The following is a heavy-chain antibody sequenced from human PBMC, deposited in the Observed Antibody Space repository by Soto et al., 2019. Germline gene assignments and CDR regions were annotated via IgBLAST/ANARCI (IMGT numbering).Heavy chain of an antibody. V-gene: IGHV1-8*01. CDR2: MIPNSGIA. CDR1: GYTFTSYD. CDR3: ARVDAGYSYGNYYYYYMDV. D-gene: IGHD5-18*01. J-gene: IGHJ6*03. Sequence: GASVKVSCKASGYTFTSYDINWVRQATGQGLEWMGRMIPNSGIANYAQNFQGRVTMTTDKSTSTAYMELSSLRSEDTAVYYCARVDAGYSYGNYYYYYMDVWGKGTTVTVSS.